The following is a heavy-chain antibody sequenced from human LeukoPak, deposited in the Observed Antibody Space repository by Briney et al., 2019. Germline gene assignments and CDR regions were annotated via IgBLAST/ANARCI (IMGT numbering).Heavy chain of an antibody. CDR1: GFTLDDYA. V-gene: IGHV3-9*01. D-gene: IGHD2-2*01. CDR2: ISWNGNSI. CDR3: AKTTSGYASSFAC. Sequence: QAGGSLRLACAAYGFTLDDYAMAWVRHAPGRGLEWVSGISWNGNSIDYADSVKGRFTISRDNAKNSLYLQMNSLRAEDSALYFCAKTTSGYASSFACWGQGTLVTVSS. J-gene: IGHJ4*02.